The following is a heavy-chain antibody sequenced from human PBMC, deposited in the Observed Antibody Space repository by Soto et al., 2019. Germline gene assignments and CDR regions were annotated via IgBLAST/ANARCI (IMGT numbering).Heavy chain of an antibody. CDR2: IIPIFGTA. CDR1: GGTFSSYA. Sequence: ASVKVSCKASGGTFSSYAISWVRQAPGQGLEWMGGIIPIFGTANYAQKFQGRVTITADESTSTAYMELSSLRSEDTAVYYCAREAVVTAYYYYGMDVWGQGXTVTVSS. J-gene: IGHJ6*02. CDR3: AREAVVTAYYYYGMDV. V-gene: IGHV1-69*13. D-gene: IGHD2-15*01.